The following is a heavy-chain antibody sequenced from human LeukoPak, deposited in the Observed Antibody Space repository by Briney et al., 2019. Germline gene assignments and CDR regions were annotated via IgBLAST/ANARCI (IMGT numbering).Heavy chain of an antibody. CDR2: ISGSGGSI. CDR1: GFTFSNYA. V-gene: IGHV3-23*01. Sequence: GGSLRLSCTASGFTFSNYAMTWVRQAPGKGLEWVSTISGSGGSIHYADSVKGRFTISRDSSKNTLYLQMNSLRAEDTAIYYCFREGGDWGQGTLVTVSS. D-gene: IGHD3-10*01. CDR3: FREGGD. J-gene: IGHJ4*02.